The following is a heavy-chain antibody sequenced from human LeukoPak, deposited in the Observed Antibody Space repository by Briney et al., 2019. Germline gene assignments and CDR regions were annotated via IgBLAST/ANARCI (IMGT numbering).Heavy chain of an antibody. D-gene: IGHD6-6*01. Sequence: AGGSLRLSCAASGFTFSSYGMHWVRQAPGKGLEWVAVIWYDGSNKYYADSVKGRFTISRDNSKNTLYLQMNSLRAEDTAVYYCAKAHRPYSSSSLFDYWGQGTLVTVSS. J-gene: IGHJ4*02. CDR1: GFTFSSYG. CDR3: AKAHRPYSSSSLFDY. CDR2: IWYDGSNK. V-gene: IGHV3-33*06.